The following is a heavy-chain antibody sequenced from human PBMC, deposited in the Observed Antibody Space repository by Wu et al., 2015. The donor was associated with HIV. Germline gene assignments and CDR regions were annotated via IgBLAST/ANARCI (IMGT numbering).Heavy chain of an antibody. V-gene: IGHV1-2*02. CDR2: INPKTGGT. CDR3: ARDPAMRYSSSLGFGMDV. Sequence: QVQLVQSGAEVKKPGSSVKVSCKASGDPLSSYGIYWVRQAPGQGLEWMGWINPKTGGTNYARKFQGRVTMTWHTSGTTAYLDLTRLKFDDTAMYFCARDPAMRYSSSLGFGMDVWGQGTTVIVSS. J-gene: IGHJ6*02. D-gene: IGHD6-13*01. CDR1: GDPLSSYG.